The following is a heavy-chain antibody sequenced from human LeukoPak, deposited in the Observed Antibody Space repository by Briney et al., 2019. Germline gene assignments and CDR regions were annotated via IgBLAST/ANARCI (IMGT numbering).Heavy chain of an antibody. CDR1: GFTFSNAW. Sequence: GGSLRLSCAASGFTFSNAWMSWVRQAPGKGLEWVGRIKSKTDGGTTDYAAPVKGRFTISRDDSKNTLYLQMNSLKTEDTAVYYCTTGYYYGSGSSAHWGQGTLVTVSS. CDR3: TTGYYYGSGSSAH. J-gene: IGHJ4*02. D-gene: IGHD3-10*01. V-gene: IGHV3-15*01. CDR2: IKSKTDGGTT.